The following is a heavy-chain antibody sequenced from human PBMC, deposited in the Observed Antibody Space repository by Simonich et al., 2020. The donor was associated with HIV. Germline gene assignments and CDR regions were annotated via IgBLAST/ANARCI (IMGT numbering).Heavy chain of an antibody. V-gene: IGHV4-34*01. Sequence: QVQLQQWGAGLLKPSETLSLTCAVYGGSFSGYYWSWIRQPPGKGLEWIGEINHSGSTNSTPSLKSRVTLSVDTSKSQFSLKLRSVTAADTAVYYCARLTAAGGSNQLDYWGQGTLVTVSS. CDR1: GGSFSGYY. CDR2: INHSGST. J-gene: IGHJ4*02. D-gene: IGHD6-13*01. CDR3: ARLTAAGGSNQLDY.